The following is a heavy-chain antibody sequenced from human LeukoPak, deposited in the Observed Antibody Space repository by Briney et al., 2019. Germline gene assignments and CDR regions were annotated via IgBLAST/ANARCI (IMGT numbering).Heavy chain of an antibody. Sequence: SETLSLTCAVHGGSFSGYYWSWIRQPPGKGLEWIGEINHSGSTNYNPSLKSRVTISVDTSKNQFSLKLSSVTAADTAVYYCARYGYSYGYLDYWGQGTLVTVSS. CDR3: ARYGYSYGYLDY. V-gene: IGHV4-34*01. CDR1: GGSFSGYY. D-gene: IGHD5-18*01. CDR2: INHSGST. J-gene: IGHJ4*02.